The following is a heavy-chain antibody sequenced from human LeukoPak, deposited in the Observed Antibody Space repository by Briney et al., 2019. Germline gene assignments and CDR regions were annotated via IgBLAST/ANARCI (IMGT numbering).Heavy chain of an antibody. Sequence: PGGSLRLSCAASGFTFSSYSMNWVRQAPGKGLEWVSSISSSSSYIYYADSVKGRFTISRDNAKNSLYLQMNSLRAEDTAVYYCAKDLVNYDYVWTKSRGNDYWGQGTLVTVSS. CDR2: ISSSSSYI. CDR1: GFTFSSYS. J-gene: IGHJ4*02. D-gene: IGHD3-16*01. CDR3: AKDLVNYDYVWTKSRGNDY. V-gene: IGHV3-21*01.